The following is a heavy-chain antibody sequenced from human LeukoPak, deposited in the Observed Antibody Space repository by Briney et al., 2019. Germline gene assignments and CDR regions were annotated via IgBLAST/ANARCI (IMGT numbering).Heavy chain of an antibody. D-gene: IGHD3-9*01. CDR2: ITSSSTSM. CDR1: GFTFTTYS. J-gene: IGHJ4*02. Sequence: GGSLRLSCVASGFTFTTYSMNWVRQAPGKGLEWVASITSSSTSMYYADPVKGRFTISRDNAKNSLYLQMNSLRAEDTAVYYCARTYYDILTGYSPYFDFWGQGTLVTVSS. V-gene: IGHV3-21*01. CDR3: ARTYYDILTGYSPYFDF.